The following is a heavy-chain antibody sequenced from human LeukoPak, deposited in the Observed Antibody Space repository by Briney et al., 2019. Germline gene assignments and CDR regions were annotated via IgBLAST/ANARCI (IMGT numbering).Heavy chain of an antibody. CDR3: ATTQQLVGYWYFDL. D-gene: IGHD6-13*01. CDR2: FDPEDGET. Sequence: ASVKVSCKVSGYTLTELSMHWVRQAPGKGLEWMGGFDPEDGETIYAQKFQGRVTMTEDTSTDTAYMELSSLRSEDTAVYYCATTQQLVGYWYFDLWGRGTLVTVSS. CDR1: GYTLTELS. V-gene: IGHV1-24*01. J-gene: IGHJ2*01.